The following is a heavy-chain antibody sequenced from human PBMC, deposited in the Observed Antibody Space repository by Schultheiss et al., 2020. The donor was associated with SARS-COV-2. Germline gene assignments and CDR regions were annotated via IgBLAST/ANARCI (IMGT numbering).Heavy chain of an antibody. Sequence: SETLSLTCTVSGGSISSYYWSWIRQPAGKGLEWIGRIYTSGSTNYNPSLKSRVTLSVDTSKNQFSLKLSSVTAADTAVYYCARVSGDWGSESIDYWGQGTLVTGSS. D-gene: IGHD7-27*01. CDR1: GGSISSYY. V-gene: IGHV4-4*07. J-gene: IGHJ4*02. CDR2: IYTSGST. CDR3: ARVSGDWGSESIDY.